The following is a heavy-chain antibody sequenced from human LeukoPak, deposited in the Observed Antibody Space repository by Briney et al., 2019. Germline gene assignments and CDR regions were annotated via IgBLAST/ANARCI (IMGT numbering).Heavy chain of an antibody. Sequence: GGPLRFSCAASGFSFSDSWMSWVRQAPGKGPEWVANIKPDGTEEHYVDSVKSRFTVSRDNARNSLFLQMNSLRVEDTALYYCATYTNWVAGDVWGQGTTVSVSS. V-gene: IGHV3-7*01. J-gene: IGHJ6*02. CDR3: ATYTNWVAGDV. CDR2: IKPDGTEE. D-gene: IGHD7-27*01. CDR1: GFSFSDSW.